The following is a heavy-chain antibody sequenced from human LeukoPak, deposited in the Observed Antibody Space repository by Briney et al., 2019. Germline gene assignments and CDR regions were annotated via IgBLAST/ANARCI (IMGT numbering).Heavy chain of an antibody. J-gene: IGHJ6*02. V-gene: IGHV3-48*02. CDR1: GFTFSSYS. CDR3: ARGFSYEDNYYYYGLDV. CDR2: ISSSSGTT. Sequence: GGSLRLSCAASGFTFSSYSMNWVRQAPGKGLEWVSYISSSSGTTYYADSVKGRFSISRDNAKNSLYVQMNSLRDEDTALYYCARGFSYEDNYYYYGLDVWGQGTAVTVSS. D-gene: IGHD3-3*01.